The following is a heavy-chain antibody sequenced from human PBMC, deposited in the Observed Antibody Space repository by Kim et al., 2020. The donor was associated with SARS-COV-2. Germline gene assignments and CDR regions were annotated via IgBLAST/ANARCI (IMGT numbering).Heavy chain of an antibody. CDR3: ASAGKPYYFDY. CDR2: ISYDGSNK. J-gene: IGHJ4*02. Sequence: GGSLRLSCAASGFTFSSYAMHWVRQAPGKGLEWVAVISYDGSNKYYADSVKGRFTISRDNSKNTLYLQMNSLRAEDTAVYYCASAGKPYYFDYWGQGTLVTVSS. V-gene: IGHV3-30-3*01. CDR1: GFTFSSYA. D-gene: IGHD3-10*01.